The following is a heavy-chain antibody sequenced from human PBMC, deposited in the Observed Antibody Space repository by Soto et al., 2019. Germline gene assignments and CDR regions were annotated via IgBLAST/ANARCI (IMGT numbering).Heavy chain of an antibody. V-gene: IGHV3-23*01. Sequence: GGSLRLSCAASGFTFSSYAMSWVRQAPGKGLEWVSAISGSGGSTYYADSVKGRFTISRDNSKNTLYLQMNSLRAEDTAVYYCARHRVAAAGMNYFDYWGQGTLVTVSS. CDR1: GFTFSSYA. CDR3: ARHRVAAAGMNYFDY. CDR2: ISGSGGST. D-gene: IGHD6-13*01. J-gene: IGHJ4*02.